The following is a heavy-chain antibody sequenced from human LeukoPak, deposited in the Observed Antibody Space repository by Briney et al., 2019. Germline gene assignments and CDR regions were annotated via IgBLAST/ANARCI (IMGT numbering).Heavy chain of an antibody. CDR3: ARDLGRDGYNYRGVDY. CDR1: GFTFSSYA. J-gene: IGHJ4*02. Sequence: GGSLRLSCAASGFTFSSYAMSWVRQAPGKGLEWVSAISGSGGSTYYADSVKGRFTISRDNSKNTLYLQMNSLRAEDTAVYYCARDLGRDGYNYRGVDYWGQGTLVTVSS. D-gene: IGHD5-24*01. V-gene: IGHV3-23*01. CDR2: ISGSGGST.